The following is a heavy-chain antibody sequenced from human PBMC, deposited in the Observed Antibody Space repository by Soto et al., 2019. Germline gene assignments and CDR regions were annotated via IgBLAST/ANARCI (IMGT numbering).Heavy chain of an antibody. CDR1: GYTFTGYY. CDR2: INPNSGGT. V-gene: IGHV1-2*04. J-gene: IGHJ6*02. D-gene: IGHD6-19*01. Sequence: ASVKVSCKASGYTFTGYYMHWVRQAPGQGLEWMGWINPNSGGTNYAQKFQGWVTMTRDTSISTAYMELSRLGSDDTAVYYCARETIKQWRYYGMDVWGQGTTVTVSS. CDR3: ARETIKQWRYYGMDV.